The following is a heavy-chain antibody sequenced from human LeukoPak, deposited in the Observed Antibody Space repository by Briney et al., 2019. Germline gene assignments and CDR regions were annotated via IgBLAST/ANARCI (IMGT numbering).Heavy chain of an antibody. D-gene: IGHD4-11*01. CDR2: INQDGSQT. V-gene: IGHV3-7*01. J-gene: IGHJ4*02. CDR1: GFTFSNYR. Sequence: GGSLRLSCAASGFTFSNYRISWVRQPPGKGLDWVAHINQDGSQTSYVDTVKGRFTISRDNAKSAQYLQMNSLRAEDTAVYYCARWRGQQSEFDLWGQGNLVSVSS. CDR3: ARWRGQQSEFDL.